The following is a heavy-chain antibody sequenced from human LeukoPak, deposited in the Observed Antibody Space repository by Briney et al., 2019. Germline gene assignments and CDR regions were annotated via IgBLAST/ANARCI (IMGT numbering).Heavy chain of an antibody. CDR3: ARDLRFFDY. J-gene: IGHJ4*02. Sequence: ASVKVSCTASGYPFTSYYMHWLRQAPGQGLEWMGWINFSGGTKFAEKFRGRVTITRDASKATAYMELTSLTSDDTAVYYCARDLRFFDYWGQGTLVTVSS. CDR1: GYPFTSYY. CDR2: INFSGGT. D-gene: IGHD3-16*01. V-gene: IGHV1-2*02.